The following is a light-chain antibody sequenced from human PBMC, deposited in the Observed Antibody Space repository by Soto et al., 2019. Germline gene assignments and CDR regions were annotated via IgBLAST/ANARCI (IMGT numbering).Light chain of an antibody. J-gene: IGLJ1*01. CDR3: TSSSTLFYV. V-gene: IGLV2-14*01. CDR1: SSDVGGYNY. CDR2: DVS. Sequence: QSALTQPASVSGSPGQSITISCTGTSSDVGGYNYVSWYQQHPGKAPKLMIYDVSNRPSGVSNRFSGSKSGNTASLTISGLQAEDEADYYCTSSSTLFYVFGTGTKLTVL.